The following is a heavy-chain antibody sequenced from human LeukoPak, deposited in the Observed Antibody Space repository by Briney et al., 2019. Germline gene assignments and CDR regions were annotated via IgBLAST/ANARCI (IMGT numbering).Heavy chain of an antibody. D-gene: IGHD6-13*01. CDR3: ARDQYSSSWTPIDY. CDR1: GGTFSSYA. Sequence: GASVKVSCKASGGTFSSYAISWVRQAPGQGLEWMGGIIPIFGTANYAQKFQGRVTITADESTSTAYMEQSSLRSEDTAVYYCARDQYSSSWTPIDYWGQGTLVTVSS. J-gene: IGHJ4*02. V-gene: IGHV1-69*13. CDR2: IIPIFGTA.